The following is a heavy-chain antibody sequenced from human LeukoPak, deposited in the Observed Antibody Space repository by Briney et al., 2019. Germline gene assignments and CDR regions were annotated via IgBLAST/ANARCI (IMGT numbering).Heavy chain of an antibody. V-gene: IGHV4-4*07. CDR1: GGSISSYY. CDR2: IYTSGST. CDR3: ARGWGGLEAKPTAYRQPLRGVTSYYYYMDV. D-gene: IGHD3-10*01. Sequence: SETLSLTCTVSGGSISSYYWSWIRQPAGKGLEWIGRIYTSGSTNYNPSLKSRVTMSVDTSKNQFSLKLSSVTAADTAVYYCARGWGGLEAKPTAYRQPLRGVTSYYYYMDVWGKGTTVTISS. J-gene: IGHJ6*03.